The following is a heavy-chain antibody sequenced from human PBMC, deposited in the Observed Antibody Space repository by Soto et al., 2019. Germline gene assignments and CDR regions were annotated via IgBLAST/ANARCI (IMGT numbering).Heavy chain of an antibody. Sequence: EVQLVESGGGLVIPGGSLRLSCAASGFTFSNAWLSWVRQAPGKGLEWVGRIKSKTDGGTTDYTAPVKGRFTISRDDSKNTLYLQMNSLKIEDPAVYYCTTGSTSTKNYWGQGTLVTVSS. V-gene: IGHV3-15*01. D-gene: IGHD6-6*01. CDR3: TTGSTSTKNY. CDR2: IKSKTDGGTT. J-gene: IGHJ4*02. CDR1: GFTFSNAW.